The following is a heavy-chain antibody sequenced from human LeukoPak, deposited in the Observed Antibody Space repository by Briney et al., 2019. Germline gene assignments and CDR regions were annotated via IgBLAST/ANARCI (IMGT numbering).Heavy chain of an antibody. D-gene: IGHD3-16*01. CDR2: ISYDGSNK. Sequence: PGGSLRLSCAASGFTFSSYAMHWVRQAPGKGLEWGAVISYDGSNKYYADSVKGRFTISRDNSKNTMYLQMNSLRVEDTAVYYCAKEGAPLGGRPDYWGQGTLVTVSS. CDR3: AKEGAPLGGRPDY. J-gene: IGHJ4*02. CDR1: GFTFSSYA. V-gene: IGHV3-30*04.